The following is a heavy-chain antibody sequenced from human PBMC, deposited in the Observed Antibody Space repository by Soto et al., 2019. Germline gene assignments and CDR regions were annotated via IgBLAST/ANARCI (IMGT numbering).Heavy chain of an antibody. V-gene: IGHV1-46*01. J-gene: IGHJ6*02. CDR2: TNLHGRTT. CDR1: RDMFTYSF. D-gene: IGHD2-21*02. Sequence: GASVKVSCKASRDMFTYSFFHWVRQAPGQGLEWMGITNLHGRTTNYEQRFKGRVNMTWDTSASTVYMEVTSLRPEDTAVYYCARVQMGPRRDFMDVWSQGTRVTVSS. CDR3: ARVQMGPRRDFMDV.